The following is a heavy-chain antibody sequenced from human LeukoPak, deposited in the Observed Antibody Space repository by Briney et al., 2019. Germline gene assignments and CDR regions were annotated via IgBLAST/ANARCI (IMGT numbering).Heavy chain of an antibody. CDR1: GFTVSRNY. Sequence: GGSQRLSCAASGFTVSRNYMTRVRQAPGKGLEWVSVIYSGGSTYYADSVKGRFTISRDNSKNTLYLQMNSLRAEDTAVYYCAGTIVGKWAIDYWGQGTLVTVSS. J-gene: IGHJ4*02. CDR2: IYSGGST. CDR3: AGTIVGKWAIDY. D-gene: IGHD3-22*01. V-gene: IGHV3-53*01.